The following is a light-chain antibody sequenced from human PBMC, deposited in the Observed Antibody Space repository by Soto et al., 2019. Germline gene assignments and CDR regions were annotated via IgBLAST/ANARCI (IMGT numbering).Light chain of an antibody. CDR1: QSVSSN. Sequence: EIVMTQSPATLSVSPGERATLSCRASQSVSSNLAWYQQKPGQAPRLLIYGASTRATGIPARFSGIRSATDFTLTISSLQSEDFALYYCQLYNNWPPTFGQGTRLEIK. CDR3: QLYNNWPPT. CDR2: GAS. J-gene: IGKJ5*01. V-gene: IGKV3-15*01.